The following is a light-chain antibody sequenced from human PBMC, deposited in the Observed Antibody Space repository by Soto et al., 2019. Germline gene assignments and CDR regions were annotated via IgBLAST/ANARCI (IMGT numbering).Light chain of an antibody. V-gene: IGKV3-15*01. J-gene: IGKJ5*01. Sequence: EVVMTQSPGTLSVSLGESATLSCRASQSVDGYLAWYQQKPGQAPRLLIYGASTRATGVTARFRGGGSGTEFTLTISSLQSEDSAVYYCQQYHKWPPITFCQGTRLEIK. CDR1: QSVDGY. CDR2: GAS. CDR3: QQYHKWPPIT.